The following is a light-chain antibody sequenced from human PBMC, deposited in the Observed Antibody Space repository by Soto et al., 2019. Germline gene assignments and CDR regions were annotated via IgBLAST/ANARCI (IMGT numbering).Light chain of an antibody. Sequence: ESVLTQSPGTLSLSPGERATLSCRASQSVSSSYLAWYQQKPGQAPRLLIYGASSSATGIPDRFSGSGSGTDFTLTISRLEPEDFAVYYCPQYGSSPVFTFGTGTKVDIK. CDR1: QSVSSSY. CDR2: GAS. V-gene: IGKV3-20*01. J-gene: IGKJ3*01. CDR3: PQYGSSPVFT.